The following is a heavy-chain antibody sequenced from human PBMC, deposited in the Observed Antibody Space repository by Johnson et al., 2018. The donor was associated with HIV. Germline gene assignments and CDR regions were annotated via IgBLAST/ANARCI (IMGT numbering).Heavy chain of an antibody. V-gene: IGHV3-13*01. Sequence: VQLVESGGELVQPGGSLRLSCAASGFTFSSFAMHWVRQATGKGLEWVSAIGTACDTSYPDSVKGRFSISRDNSKNTLFLQMNSLRPEDTAVYYCAKVLSPRPWGDDAFDIWGQGTMVTVSS. CDR1: GFTFSSFA. CDR2: IGTACDT. D-gene: IGHD7-27*01. CDR3: AKVLSPRPWGDDAFDI. J-gene: IGHJ3*02.